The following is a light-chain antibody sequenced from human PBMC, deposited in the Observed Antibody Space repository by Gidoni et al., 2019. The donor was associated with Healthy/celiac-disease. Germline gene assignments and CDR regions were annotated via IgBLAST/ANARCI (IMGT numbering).Light chain of an antibody. Sequence: DIQLTQSPSTLSASVGDRVTITCRASQSITSWLAWYQQKPGKAPKLLIYDPSSLESGVPSRFSGSGSGTKFTLTISSLQPDDFATYYCQQYNSYCTFGQGTKLEIK. CDR2: DPS. CDR1: QSITSW. V-gene: IGKV1-5*01. CDR3: QQYNSYCT. J-gene: IGKJ2*02.